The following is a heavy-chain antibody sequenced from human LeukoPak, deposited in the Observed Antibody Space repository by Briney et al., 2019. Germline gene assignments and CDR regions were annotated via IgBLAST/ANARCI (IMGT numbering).Heavy chain of an antibody. CDR1: GGSISSYY. J-gene: IGHJ1*01. V-gene: IGHV4-59*08. CDR2: IYYSGST. Sequence: ASETLSLTCTVSGGSISSYYWSWIRQPPGKGLEWIGYIYYSGSTNYNPSLKSRVTISVDTSKNQFSLKLSSVTAADTAVYYCASFNYYDSRHFQHWGQGTLVTVSS. D-gene: IGHD3-22*01. CDR3: ASFNYYDSRHFQH.